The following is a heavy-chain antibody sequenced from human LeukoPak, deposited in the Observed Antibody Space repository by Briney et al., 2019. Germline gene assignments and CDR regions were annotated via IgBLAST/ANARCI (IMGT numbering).Heavy chain of an antibody. CDR2: INPNDGGT. CDR1: GCTFTGYY. CDR3: AGICSSSGCHLDY. V-gene: IGHV1-2*02. J-gene: IGHJ4*02. Sequence: ASVKVSCKASGCTFTGYYMHWVRQAPGQGLEWVGGINPNDGGTYSAQKFQGRVTMTRDMSISTVYMELSSLTSVDTAVYFCAGICSSSGCHLDYWGQGTLVTVSS. D-gene: IGHD2-2*01.